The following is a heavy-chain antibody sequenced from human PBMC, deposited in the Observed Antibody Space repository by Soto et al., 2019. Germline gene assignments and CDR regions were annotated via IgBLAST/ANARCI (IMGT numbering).Heavy chain of an antibody. D-gene: IGHD5-18*01. Sequence: GASVKVSCKASGGTFSSYAISWVRQAPGQGLEWMGWISAYNGNTNYAQKLQGRVTMTTDTSTSTAYMELRSLRSDDTAVYYCARDPDTAMIDWGQGTLVTVSS. CDR1: GGTFSSYA. CDR2: ISAYNGNT. CDR3: ARDPDTAMID. V-gene: IGHV1-18*01. J-gene: IGHJ4*02.